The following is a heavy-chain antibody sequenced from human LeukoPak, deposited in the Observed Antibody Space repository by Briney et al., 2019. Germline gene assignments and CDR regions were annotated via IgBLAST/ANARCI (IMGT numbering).Heavy chain of an antibody. CDR2: IYYSGRTNY. CDR1: GGSISSYY. D-gene: IGHD3-22*01. CDR3: ARVGTDSSGYYSTYYFDY. J-gene: IGHJ4*02. Sequence: SETLSLTCTVSGGSISSYYWSWIRQPPGKGLEWIGYIYYSGRTNYNYNPSLKSRVTISVDTSKSQFSLKLSSVTAADTAVYYCARVGTDSSGYYSTYYFDYWGQGTLVTVSS. V-gene: IGHV4-59*01.